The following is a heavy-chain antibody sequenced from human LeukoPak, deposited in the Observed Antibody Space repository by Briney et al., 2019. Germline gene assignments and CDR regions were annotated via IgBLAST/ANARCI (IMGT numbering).Heavy chain of an antibody. CDR3: AKEIYTLGTNPFDI. V-gene: IGHV3-43*02. Sequence: GGALRLSCVASGFTFYDYARHWVRQAPRKGLEWVSLVSGDGGSTYYADSVRGRFTISRDNSTNYMSLKMDSLRTEDTASYYCAKEIYTLGTNPFDIWGQGTLVTVSS. CDR2: VSGDGGST. J-gene: IGHJ3*02. D-gene: IGHD2-2*02. CDR1: GFTFYDYA.